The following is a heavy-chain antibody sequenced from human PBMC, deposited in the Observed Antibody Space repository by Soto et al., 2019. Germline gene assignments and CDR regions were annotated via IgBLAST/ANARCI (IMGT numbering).Heavy chain of an antibody. CDR1: GFTFSSYS. Sequence: EVQLVESAGGLVKPGGSLRLSCAASGFTFSSYSMNWVRQAPGKGLEWVSSISSSSSYIYYADSVKGRFTISRDNAKNSLYLQMNSLRAEDTAVYYCARTPGFLGYCSSTSCPYGMDVWGQGTMVTVSS. J-gene: IGHJ6*02. CDR2: ISSSSSYI. V-gene: IGHV3-21*01. CDR3: ARTPGFLGYCSSTSCPYGMDV. D-gene: IGHD2-2*01.